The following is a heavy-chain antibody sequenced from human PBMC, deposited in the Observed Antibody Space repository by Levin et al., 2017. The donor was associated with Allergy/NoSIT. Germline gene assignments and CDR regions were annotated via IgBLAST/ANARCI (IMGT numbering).Heavy chain of an antibody. Sequence: ASVKVSCKASGYTFTGYHVHWVRQAPGQGLEWMGRINPNSGGTNYAQKFQGRVMITTDTSISTAYMELSRLTYDDTAVYYCARVVFGTAVAAKGGYWGQGTLVTVSS. CDR2: INPNSGGT. V-gene: IGHV1-2*06. CDR3: ARVVFGTAVAAKGGY. D-gene: IGHD6-13*01. CDR1: GYTFTGYH. J-gene: IGHJ4*02.